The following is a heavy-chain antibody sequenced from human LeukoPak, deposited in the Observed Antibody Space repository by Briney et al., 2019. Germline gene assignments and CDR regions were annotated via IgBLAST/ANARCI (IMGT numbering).Heavy chain of an antibody. CDR3: AREWYYDFWSGYPGALQFDP. J-gene: IGHJ5*02. CDR1: GFTFSSYS. CDR2: ISSSSSTI. D-gene: IGHD3-3*01. Sequence: GGSLRIPCAASGFTFSSYSMNWVRQAPGKGLEWVSYISSSSSTIYYADSVKGRFTISRDNAKNSLYLRMNSLRAGDTAVYYCAREWYYDFWSGYPGALQFDPWGQGTLVTVSS. V-gene: IGHV3-48*01.